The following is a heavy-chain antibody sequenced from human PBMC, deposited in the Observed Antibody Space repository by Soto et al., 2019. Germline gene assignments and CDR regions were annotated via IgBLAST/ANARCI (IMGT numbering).Heavy chain of an antibody. Sequence: GGSLRLSCAASGFTFSSYAMSWVRQAPGKRLEWVSAISGSGGSTYYADSVKGRFTISRDNSKNTLYLQMNSLRAEDTAVYYCARSTDFWSGYPTKRYYYYYMDVWGKGTTVTVSS. D-gene: IGHD3-3*01. V-gene: IGHV3-23*01. CDR3: ARSTDFWSGYPTKRYYYYYMDV. J-gene: IGHJ6*03. CDR2: ISGSGGST. CDR1: GFTFSSYA.